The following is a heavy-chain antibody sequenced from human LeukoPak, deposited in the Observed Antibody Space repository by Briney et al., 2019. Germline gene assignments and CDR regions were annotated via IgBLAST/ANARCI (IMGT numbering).Heavy chain of an antibody. D-gene: IGHD3-16*02. V-gene: IGHV4-34*01. CDR1: GGSFSGYY. CDR2: INHSGST. CDR3: ARGRLDDYDYIWGTYRSKVGYYFDY. Sequence: SETLSLTCAVYGGSFSGYYWSWIRQPPGKGLEWIGEINHSGSTNYNPSLKSRVTISVDTSKNQFSLKLSSVTAADTAMYYCARGRLDDYDYIWGTYRSKVGYYFDYWGQGTLVTVSS. J-gene: IGHJ4*02.